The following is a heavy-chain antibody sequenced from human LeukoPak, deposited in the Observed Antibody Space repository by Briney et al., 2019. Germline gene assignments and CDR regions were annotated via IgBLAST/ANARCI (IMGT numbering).Heavy chain of an antibody. J-gene: IGHJ6*02. CDR2: ISYDGSNK. CDR3: AKGIGDYYYYGMDV. Sequence: GESLRLSCVASGFSVSTFDMYWVRQAPGKGLEWVAVISYDGSNKYYADSVKGRFTISRDNSKNTLYLQMNSLRAKDTAVYYCAKGIGDYYYYGMDVWGQGTTVTVSS. V-gene: IGHV3-30*18. CDR1: GFSVSTFD. D-gene: IGHD1-26*01.